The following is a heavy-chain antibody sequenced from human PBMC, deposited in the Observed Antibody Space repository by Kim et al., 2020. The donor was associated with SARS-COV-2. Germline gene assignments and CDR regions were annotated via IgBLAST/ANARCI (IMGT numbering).Heavy chain of an antibody. D-gene: IGHD2-15*01. J-gene: IGHJ6*02. Sequence: YAASVKGRFTISRDDSKNTAYLQMNSLKTEDTAVYYCTSRGSLYYYGMDVWGQGTTVTVSS. V-gene: IGHV3-73*01. CDR3: TSRGSLYYYGMDV.